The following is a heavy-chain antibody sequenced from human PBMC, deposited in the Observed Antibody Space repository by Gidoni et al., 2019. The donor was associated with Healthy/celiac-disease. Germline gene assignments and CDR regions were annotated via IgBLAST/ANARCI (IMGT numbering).Heavy chain of an antibody. CDR1: GGSISSSSYY. CDR3: ARRDGDYAWIQFDY. V-gene: IGHV4-39*07. J-gene: IGHJ4*02. CDR2: IYYSGST. Sequence: QLQLQESGPGLVKPSETLSLTCTVSGGSISSSSYYWGWIRQPPGKGLEWIGSIYYSGSTYYNPSLKSRVTISVDTSKNQFSLKLSSVTAADTAVYYCARRDGDYAWIQFDYWGQGTLVTVSS. D-gene: IGHD4-17*01.